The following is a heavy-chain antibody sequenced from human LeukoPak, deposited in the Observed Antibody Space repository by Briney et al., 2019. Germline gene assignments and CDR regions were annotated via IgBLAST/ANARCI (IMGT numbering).Heavy chain of an antibody. D-gene: IGHD3-22*01. CDR2: IYYSGSI. CDR3: ARDGGGINDSSGPI. CDR1: GGPATCLV. V-gene: IGHV4-59*02. Sequence: SETLSITGTVSGGPATCLVWDLIRQHPWKGLVGLGYIYYSGSIHSNPSLKSRVTISVDTSKNQFSLKLSSVTDADTAVYYCARDGGGINDSSGPIWGQGTMVTVSS. J-gene: IGHJ3*02.